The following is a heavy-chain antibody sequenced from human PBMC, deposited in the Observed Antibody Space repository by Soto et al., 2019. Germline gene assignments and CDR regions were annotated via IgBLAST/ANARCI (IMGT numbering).Heavy chain of an antibody. CDR2: IWYDGSNK. CDR3: ASEQLAVLRGVLDY. V-gene: IGHV3-33*01. Sequence: GSLRLSCAASGFTFSSYGMHWVRQAPGKGLEWVAVIWYDGSNKYYADSVKGRFTISRDNSKNTLYLQMNSLRAEDTAVYYCASEQLAVLRGVLDYWGQGTLVTVSS. J-gene: IGHJ4*02. CDR1: GFTFSSYG. D-gene: IGHD1-1*01.